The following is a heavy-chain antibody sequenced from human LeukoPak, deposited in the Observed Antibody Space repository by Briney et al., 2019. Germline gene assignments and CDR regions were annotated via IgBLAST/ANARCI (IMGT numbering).Heavy chain of an antibody. V-gene: IGHV3-21*01. CDR2: ISSSSSYI. Sequence: GGSLRLSCAASGFTFSSYSMNWVRQAPGKGLEWVSSISSSSSYIYYADSVKGRFTISRDNAKNSLYLQMNSLRAEDTAVYYCAKGDYYDSSGYCNWGQGTLVTVSS. CDR1: GFTFSSYS. D-gene: IGHD3-22*01. J-gene: IGHJ4*02. CDR3: AKGDYYDSSGYCN.